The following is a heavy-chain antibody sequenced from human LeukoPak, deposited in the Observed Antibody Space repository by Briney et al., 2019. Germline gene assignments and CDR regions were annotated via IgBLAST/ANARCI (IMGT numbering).Heavy chain of an antibody. D-gene: IGHD4-11*01. CDR2: LDRETDET. J-gene: IGHJ4*02. CDR1: VFVLTEVS. CDR3: ITDHYNNHGNFDF. V-gene: IGHV1-24*01. Sequence: ASVTVSCKVSVFVLTEVSVHWVRQAPGKGLEWMASLDRETDETIYAQNFQGRVTMTEDTSTDTAYMEVRRLTSEDTALYFCITDHYNNHGNFDFWGQGTLLNVAS.